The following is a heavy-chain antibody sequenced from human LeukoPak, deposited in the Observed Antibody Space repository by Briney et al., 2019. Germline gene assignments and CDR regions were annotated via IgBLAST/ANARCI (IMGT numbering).Heavy chain of an antibody. Sequence: GGSLRLSCAASGFTFSTYSMNWVRRAPGKGLEWVSYITSSGRTIYYADSVKGRFTISRDNAKNSLYLQMNSLRAEDTAVYYCARQIYYDSSGYQLKGGFDYWGQGTLVTVSS. J-gene: IGHJ4*02. CDR3: ARQIYYDSSGYQLKGGFDY. D-gene: IGHD3-22*01. V-gene: IGHV3-48*01. CDR1: GFTFSTYS. CDR2: ITSSGRTI.